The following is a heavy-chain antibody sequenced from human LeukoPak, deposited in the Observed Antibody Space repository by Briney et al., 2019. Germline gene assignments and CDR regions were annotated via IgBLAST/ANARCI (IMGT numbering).Heavy chain of an antibody. Sequence: GGSLRLSCAASGFTFSSYAMSWVRQAPGKGLEWVGRIKSKTDGGTTDYAAPVKGRFTISRDDSKNTLYLQMNSLKTEDTAVYYCTTAPSSGWYGYFDYWGQGTLVTVSS. CDR3: TTAPSSGWYGYFDY. V-gene: IGHV3-15*01. CDR2: IKSKTDGGTT. J-gene: IGHJ4*02. CDR1: GFTFSSYA. D-gene: IGHD6-19*01.